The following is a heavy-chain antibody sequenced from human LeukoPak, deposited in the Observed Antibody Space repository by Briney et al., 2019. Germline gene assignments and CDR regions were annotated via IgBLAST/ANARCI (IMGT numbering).Heavy chain of an antibody. CDR3: SRENGAFSPFGY. J-gene: IGHJ4*02. CDR2: ISLTGLT. V-gene: IGHV4-4*02. CDR1: GGSISNTNW. D-gene: IGHD2-8*01. Sequence: PSEALSLTCGVSGGSISNTNWWSWVRQPPGQGLEWIGEISLTGLTHYNPSLESRVTVSLDKSKNQLSLNLTSVTAADTAVYYCSRENGAFSPFGYWGQGTLVTVLS.